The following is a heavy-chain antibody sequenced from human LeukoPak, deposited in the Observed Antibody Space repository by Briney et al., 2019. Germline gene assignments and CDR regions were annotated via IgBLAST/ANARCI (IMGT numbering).Heavy chain of an antibody. V-gene: IGHV1-24*01. CDR1: GYTLTELS. J-gene: IGHJ4*02. D-gene: IGHD3-22*01. CDR3: AHIYRSGYYLDY. CDR2: FDPEDGET. Sequence: ASVKVSCKVSGYTLTELSMHWVRQAPGKGLEWMGGFDPEDGETIYAQKFQGRVTMTEDTSTDTAYMELSSLRSEDTAVYYCAHIYRSGYYLDYWGQGTLVTVSS.